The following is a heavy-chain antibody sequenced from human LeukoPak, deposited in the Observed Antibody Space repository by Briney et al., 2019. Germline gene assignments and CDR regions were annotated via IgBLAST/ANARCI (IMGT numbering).Heavy chain of an antibody. V-gene: IGHV3-21*01. CDR2: ISSSSSYI. J-gene: IGHJ4*02. Sequence: GGSLRLSCAASGFTFSSYWMSWVRQAPGKGLEWVSSISSSSSYIYYADSVKGRFTISRDNAKNSLYLQMNSLRAEDTAVYYCASSIAVAGRAYDYWGQGTLVTVSS. CDR3: ASSIAVAGRAYDY. CDR1: GFTFSSYW. D-gene: IGHD6-19*01.